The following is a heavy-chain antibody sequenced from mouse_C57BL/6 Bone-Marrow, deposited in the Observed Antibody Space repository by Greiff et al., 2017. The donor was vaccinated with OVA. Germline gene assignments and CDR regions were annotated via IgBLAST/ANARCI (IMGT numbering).Heavy chain of an antibody. J-gene: IGHJ1*03. CDR3: AMDYVNV. CDR2: IDPSDSYT. CDR1: GYTFTSYW. Sequence: QVQLQQPGAELVRPGTSVKLSCKASGYTFTSYWMHWVKQRPGQGLEWIGVIDPSDSYTNYNQKFKGKATLTVDTSSSTAYMQLSSLTSEDSAVYYCAMDYVNVWGTGTTVTVSS. V-gene: IGHV1-59*01. D-gene: IGHD1-1*02.